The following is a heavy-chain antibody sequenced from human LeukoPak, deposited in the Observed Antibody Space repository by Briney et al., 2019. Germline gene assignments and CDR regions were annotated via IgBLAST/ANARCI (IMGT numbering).Heavy chain of an antibody. V-gene: IGHV4-34*01. J-gene: IGHJ3*02. CDR3: ARGDTAMVSDAFDI. CDR1: GGSFSGYY. CDR2: INHSGST. Sequence: SETLSLTCAVYGGSFSGYYWSWIRQPPGKGLEWIGEINHSGSTNYNPSLKSRVTISVDTSKNQFSLKLSSVTAADTAVYYCARGDTAMVSDAFDIWGQGTMVTVSS. D-gene: IGHD5-18*01.